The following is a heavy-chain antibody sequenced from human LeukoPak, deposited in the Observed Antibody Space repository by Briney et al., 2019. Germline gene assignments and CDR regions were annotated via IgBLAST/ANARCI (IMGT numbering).Heavy chain of an antibody. D-gene: IGHD6-13*01. CDR1: GYTVATYG. V-gene: IGHV1-18*01. CDR2: ISAYNGNT. J-gene: IGHJ3*02. CDR3: ARREYSSSWFHAFDI. Sequence: GASVKVSCKASGYTVATYGISSGPQSPGQRREWRGWISAYNGNTNYAQKLQCRVTMTTDTSTRTAYSELKSLRSDDTAVYYCARREYSSSWFHAFDIWGQGTMVTVSS.